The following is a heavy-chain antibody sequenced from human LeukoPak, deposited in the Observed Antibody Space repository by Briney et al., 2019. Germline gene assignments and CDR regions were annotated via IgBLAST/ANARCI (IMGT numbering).Heavy chain of an antibody. J-gene: IGHJ4*02. Sequence: GGSLRLSCAASGFTFSSYAMSWVRQAPGKGLEWVSGISGGGRSTYYADSVKGRFTISRDNSKNTLYLQMNSLRVEDTAVYFCASNYDSSAYSYFDYWGQGTLVTVSS. CDR3: ASNYDSSAYSYFDY. D-gene: IGHD3-22*01. CDR2: ISGGGRST. V-gene: IGHV3-23*01. CDR1: GFTFSSYA.